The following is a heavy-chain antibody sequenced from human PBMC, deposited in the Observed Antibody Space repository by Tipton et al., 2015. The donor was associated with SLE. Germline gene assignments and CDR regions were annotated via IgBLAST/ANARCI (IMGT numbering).Heavy chain of an antibody. Sequence: QLVQSGAEERKPGASVKVSCKASGYTFSHYGISWVRQGPGQGLEWMGWISLYDGDTNYAQNVQGRVTMTTDTSTSTAYMELRSLTSDDTAVYYCARGLGVAGRGFGAFDIWGQGTMVTVSS. V-gene: IGHV1-18*01. CDR1: GYTFSHYG. J-gene: IGHJ3*02. CDR2: ISLYDGDT. CDR3: ARGLGVAGRGFGAFDI. D-gene: IGHD6-19*01.